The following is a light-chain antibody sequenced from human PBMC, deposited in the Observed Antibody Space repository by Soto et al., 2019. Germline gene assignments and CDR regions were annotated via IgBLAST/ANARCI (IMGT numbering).Light chain of an antibody. V-gene: IGKV1-5*01. J-gene: IGKJ4*01. CDR1: QSISNW. Sequence: DIQMTQSPSTLSASVGDRVTITCRASQSISNWLARYQQKPGKAPKLLIYDASNSLVGGLESRFSGSGSGTEFTLTISNLQPDDFATYYCQQYNSYITFGGGTKVDIK. CDR3: QQYNSYIT. CDR2: DASN.